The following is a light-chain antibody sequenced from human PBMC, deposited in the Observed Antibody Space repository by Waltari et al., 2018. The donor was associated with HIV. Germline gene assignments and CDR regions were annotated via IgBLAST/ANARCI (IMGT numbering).Light chain of an antibody. V-gene: IGLV1-44*01. CDR1: STNIGSNI. CDR2: SND. Sequence: QSVLTQPPSVSGTPGQNVTTSCSGSSTNIGSNIVNWYQLVPEAAPKLLIYSNDQRPSGVPDRFSGSKSGTAASLAISGLQSADEADYYWAAWDYSLNGMFGGGTKLTV. J-gene: IGLJ3*02. CDR3: AAWDYSLNGM.